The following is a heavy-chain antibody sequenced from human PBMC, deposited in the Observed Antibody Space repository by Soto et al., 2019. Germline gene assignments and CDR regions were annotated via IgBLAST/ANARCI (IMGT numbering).Heavy chain of an antibody. CDR1: GYTFTSYG. CDR2: ISAYNGNT. D-gene: IGHD6-19*01. Sequence: ASVKVSCKASGYTFTSYGISWVRQAPGQGLEWMGWISAYNGNTNYAQKLQGRVTMTTDTSTSTAYMELRSLRSDDTAVYYFARSFVKEQWLPTRFFRHWGQGTLITVPQ. V-gene: IGHV1-18*01. J-gene: IGHJ1*01. CDR3: ARSFVKEQWLPTRFFRH.